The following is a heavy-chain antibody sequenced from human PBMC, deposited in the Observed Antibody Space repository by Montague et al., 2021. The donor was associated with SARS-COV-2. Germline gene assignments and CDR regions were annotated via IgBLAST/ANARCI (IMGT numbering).Heavy chain of an antibody. CDR2: IYTSGST. J-gene: IGHJ6*02. CDR3: ARDHMTTMFMVNYYGMDV. Sequence: SETLSLTCTVSGDSISSYYWSWIRQPAGKGLEWIGRIYTSGSTKYNPSLKSRVTMSVDTSKNQFSLKLSSVTAADTAVYYCARDHMTTMFMVNYYGMDVWGQGTTVTVSS. D-gene: IGHD5-24*01. V-gene: IGHV4-4*07. CDR1: GDSISSYY.